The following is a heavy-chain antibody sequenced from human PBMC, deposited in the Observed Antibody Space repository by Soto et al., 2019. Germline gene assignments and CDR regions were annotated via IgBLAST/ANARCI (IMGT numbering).Heavy chain of an antibody. CDR3: AKGRYDFWSPYYFDS. J-gene: IGHJ4*02. CDR2: ITWNSRAL. CDR1: GLNFGDFA. V-gene: IGHV3-9*01. Sequence: PGGSLRLSRVGTGLNFGDFAMHWVRHAPGKGLEWVSGITWNSRALAYADSVKGRFTISRDNARNSLYLQMDSLRDEDTALYYCAKGRYDFWSPYYFDSWGQGTLVTVSS. D-gene: IGHD3-3*01.